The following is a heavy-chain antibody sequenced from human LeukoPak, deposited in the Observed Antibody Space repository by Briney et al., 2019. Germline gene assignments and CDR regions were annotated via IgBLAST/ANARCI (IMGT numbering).Heavy chain of an antibody. CDR2: IYYSGST. CDR3: ARETPISPYYYYYMDV. V-gene: IGHV4-39*07. Sequence: SETLSLTCTVSGGSISSSSYYWGWIRQPPGKGLEWIGSIYYSGSTYYNPSLKSRVTISVDTSKNQFSLKLSSVTAADTAVYYCARETPISPYYYYYMDVWGKGTTVTVSS. CDR1: GGSISSSSYY. J-gene: IGHJ6*03.